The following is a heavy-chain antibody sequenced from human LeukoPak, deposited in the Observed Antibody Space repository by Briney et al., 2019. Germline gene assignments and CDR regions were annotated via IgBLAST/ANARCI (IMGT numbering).Heavy chain of an antibody. Sequence: GGSLRLSCAASGFTSSSYVMSWVRQAPGKGLEWVSASSGSGSITYYADSVKGRFTISRDNSKKMLYLQMNSLRAEDTAVYYCASLYLDSSAWYYYDYWGQGTLVTVSS. CDR1: GFTSSSYV. V-gene: IGHV3-23*01. CDR3: ASLYLDSSAWYYYDY. J-gene: IGHJ4*02. CDR2: SSGSGSIT. D-gene: IGHD6-19*01.